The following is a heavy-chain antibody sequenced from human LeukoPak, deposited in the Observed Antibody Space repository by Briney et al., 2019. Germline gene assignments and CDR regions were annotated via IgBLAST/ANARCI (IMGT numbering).Heavy chain of an antibody. Sequence: GGSLRLSCVASGFPFSNYWMSWVRQAPGKGPEWVASIKQGGSETFYVDSVKGRFTISKDNAKNSLYLLMNSLRAEDTGVYYCAREDHSKYEYWGQGTLVTVSS. D-gene: IGHD4-11*01. V-gene: IGHV3-7*01. CDR2: IKQGGSET. CDR1: GFPFSNYW. CDR3: AREDHSKYEY. J-gene: IGHJ4*02.